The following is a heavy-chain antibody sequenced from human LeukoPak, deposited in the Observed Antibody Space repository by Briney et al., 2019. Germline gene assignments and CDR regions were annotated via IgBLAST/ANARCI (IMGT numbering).Heavy chain of an antibody. CDR2: ISYDGSNK. Sequence: PGRSLRLSCAASGFTFSSYGMHWVRQAPGKGLEWLAVISYDGSNKYYADSVKGRFTISRDNSKNTLYLQMNSLRAEDTAVYYCAKGRGAVADYWGQGTLVTVSS. CDR3: AKGRGAVADY. V-gene: IGHV3-30*18. D-gene: IGHD6-19*01. J-gene: IGHJ4*02. CDR1: GFTFSSYG.